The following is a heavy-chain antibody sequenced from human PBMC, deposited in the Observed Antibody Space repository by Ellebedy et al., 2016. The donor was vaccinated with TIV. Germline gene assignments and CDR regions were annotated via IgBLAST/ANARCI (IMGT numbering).Heavy chain of an antibody. Sequence: PGGSLRLSCAASGFTFSSYAMSWVRHAPGKGLEWVSTISSTGSRTYYADSVEGRFIISRDNSKKTLYLQMNSLRAEDTAVYYCAKGRGRGSDTSAPRYYFDYWGLGTLVTVSS. CDR2: ISSTGSRT. CDR1: GFTFSSYA. D-gene: IGHD3-22*01. V-gene: IGHV3-23*01. CDR3: AKGRGRGSDTSAPRYYFDY. J-gene: IGHJ4*02.